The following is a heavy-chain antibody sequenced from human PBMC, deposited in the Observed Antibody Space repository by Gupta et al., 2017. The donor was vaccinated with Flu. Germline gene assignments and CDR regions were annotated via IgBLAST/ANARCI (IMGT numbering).Heavy chain of an antibody. CDR2: IWYDGSNK. J-gene: IGHJ3*02. CDR1: GFTFSSYG. CDR3: ARDLGIAAAGNGTYDAFDI. Sequence: QVQLVESGGGVVQPGRPLRLSCAASGFTFSSYGMHWVRQAPGKGLEWVAVIWYDGSNKYYADSVKGRFTISRDNSKNTLYLQMNSLRAEDTAVYYCARDLGIAAAGNGTYDAFDIWGQGTMVTVSS. D-gene: IGHD6-13*01. V-gene: IGHV3-33*01.